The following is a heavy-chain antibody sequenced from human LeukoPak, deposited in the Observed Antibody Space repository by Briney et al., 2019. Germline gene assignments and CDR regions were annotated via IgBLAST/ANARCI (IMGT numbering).Heavy chain of an antibody. J-gene: IGHJ4*02. CDR2: ISWNSGSI. D-gene: IGHD2-2*01. Sequence: GRSLRLSCAASGFTFDDYAMHWVRQAPGKGLEWVSGISWNSGSIGYADSVKGRFTISRDNAKNSLYLQMNSLRAEDTAVYYCARDSPSSTSWGYWGQGTLVTVSS. CDR3: ARDSPSSTSWGY. CDR1: GFTFDDYA. V-gene: IGHV3-9*01.